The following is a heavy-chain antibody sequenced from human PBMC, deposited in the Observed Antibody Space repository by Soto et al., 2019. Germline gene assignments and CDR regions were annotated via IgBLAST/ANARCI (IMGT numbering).Heavy chain of an antibody. V-gene: IGHV1-18*01. Sequence: SVKVSCKASGYTFTSFGISWVRQAPGQGLEWMGWISAYNGNTNYAQKLQGRVTMTTDTSTSTAYMELRSLRSDDTAVYYCAISCRDRVCSLRGAFDIWGQGTMVTV. CDR3: AISCRDRVCSLRGAFDI. CDR2: ISAYNGNT. J-gene: IGHJ3*02. CDR1: GYTFTSFG. D-gene: IGHD3-10*02.